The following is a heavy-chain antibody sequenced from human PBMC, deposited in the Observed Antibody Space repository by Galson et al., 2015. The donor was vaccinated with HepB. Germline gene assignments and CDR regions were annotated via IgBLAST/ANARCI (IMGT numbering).Heavy chain of an antibody. CDR3: ASGRSCGGGSCYSGEYFQH. J-gene: IGHJ1*01. CDR1: GGTFSSYA. V-gene: IGHV1-69*10. Sequence: SVKASCKASGGTFSSYAISWVRQAPGQGLEWMGGIIPILGIANYAQKFQGRVTITADKSTSTAYMELSSLRSEDTAVYYCASGRSCGGGSCYSGEYFQHWGQGTLVTVSS. D-gene: IGHD2-15*01. CDR2: IIPILGIA.